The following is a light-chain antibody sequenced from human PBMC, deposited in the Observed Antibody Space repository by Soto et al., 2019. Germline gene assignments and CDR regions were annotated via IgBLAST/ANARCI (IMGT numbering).Light chain of an antibody. CDR2: EVS. J-gene: IGLJ1*01. V-gene: IGLV2-14*01. CDR1: SSDVGGYNH. Sequence: QSALTQPASVSGSPGQSITISCTGTSSDVGGYNHVSWYQQHPGKAPKLMIYEVSNRPSGVSNRFSGSKSGITASLTISGLQAADEADYYCTSYTSNTTPYVFGTGTKLTVL. CDR3: TSYTSNTTPYV.